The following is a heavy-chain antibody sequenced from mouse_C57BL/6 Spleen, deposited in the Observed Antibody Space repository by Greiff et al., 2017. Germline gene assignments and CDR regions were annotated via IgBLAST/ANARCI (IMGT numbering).Heavy chain of an antibody. CDR3: ARHSSDYDEGYYAMDY. D-gene: IGHD2-4*01. V-gene: IGHV5-2*01. Sequence: EVKVVESGGGLVQPGESLKLSCESNEYEFPSHDMSWVRKTPEKRLELVAAINSDGGSTYYPDTMERRFIISRDNTKKTLYLQMSSLRSEDTALYYCARHSSDYDEGYYAMDYWGQGTSVTVSS. J-gene: IGHJ4*01. CDR1: EYEFPSHD. CDR2: INSDGGST.